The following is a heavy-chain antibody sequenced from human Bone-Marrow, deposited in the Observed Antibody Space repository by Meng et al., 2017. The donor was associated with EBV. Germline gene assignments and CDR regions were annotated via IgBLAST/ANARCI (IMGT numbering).Heavy chain of an antibody. CDR3: ARAEGIVGATHYFDY. Sequence: LQLQESGPGRVRPSVPLSLTCRCPGGSISSSSYYWGWIRQPPGKGLEWIGSIYYSGSTYYNPSLKSRVTISVDTSKNQFSLKLSSVTAADTAVYYCARAEGIVGATHYFDYWGQGTLVTVSS. CDR2: IYYSGST. J-gene: IGHJ4*02. D-gene: IGHD1-26*01. V-gene: IGHV4-39*07. CDR1: GGSISSSSYY.